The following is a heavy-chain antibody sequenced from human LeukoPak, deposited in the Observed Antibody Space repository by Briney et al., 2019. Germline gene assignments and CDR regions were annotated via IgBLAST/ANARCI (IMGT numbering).Heavy chain of an antibody. Sequence: SETLSLTCTVSGGSISSGGYYWSWIRQPPGKGLEWIGYIYHSGSTYYNPSLKSRVTISVDRSKNQFSLKLSSATAADTAVYYCARDPRRIAVAGYGEYWGQGTLVTVSS. V-gene: IGHV4-30-2*01. CDR3: ARDPRRIAVAGYGEY. J-gene: IGHJ4*02. D-gene: IGHD6-19*01. CDR2: IYHSGST. CDR1: GGSISSGGYY.